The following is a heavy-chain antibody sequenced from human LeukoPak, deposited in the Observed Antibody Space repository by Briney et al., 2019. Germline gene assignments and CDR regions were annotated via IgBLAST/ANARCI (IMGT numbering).Heavy chain of an antibody. D-gene: IGHD7-27*01. V-gene: IGHV1-2*02. Sequence: GASVKVSCKASGYTFTAYYMHWVRQAPGQGLEWMGWINPNSGGTNYAQNFQGRVTMTTDTSTTTAYMELRSLRSDDTAVYYCARDYRTGFDYWGQGTLVTVSS. J-gene: IGHJ4*02. CDR3: ARDYRTGFDY. CDR1: GYTFTAYY. CDR2: INPNSGGT.